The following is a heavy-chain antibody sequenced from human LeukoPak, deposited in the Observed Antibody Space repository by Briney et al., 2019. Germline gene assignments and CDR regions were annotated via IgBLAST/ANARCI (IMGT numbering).Heavy chain of an antibody. V-gene: IGHV3-23*01. CDR3: AKGVDFWSGLDY. CDR2: ISGSGSST. J-gene: IGHJ4*02. Sequence: GGSLRLSCTASGFTFRSYAMTWVRQAPGKGLEWVSVISGSGSSTYYADSVKGRFTNSRDNSNNTLYLQMNGLRAEDTAVYYCAKGVDFWSGLDYWGQATLVTVSS. D-gene: IGHD3-3*01. CDR1: GFTFRSYA.